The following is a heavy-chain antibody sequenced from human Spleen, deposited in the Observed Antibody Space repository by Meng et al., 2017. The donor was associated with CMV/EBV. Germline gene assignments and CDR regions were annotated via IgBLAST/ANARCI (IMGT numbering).Heavy chain of an antibody. CDR3: ARAGGRRGYSYGHVLDY. CDR2: INHSGST. CDR1: GGAFSGYY. D-gene: IGHD5-18*01. J-gene: IGHJ4*02. Sequence: GQRRQGGEGRLTPSETRSRTCAVEGGAFSGYYWSWIRQPPGKGLEWIGEINHSGSTNYNPSLKSRVTISVDTSKNQFSLKLSSVTAADTAVYYCARAGGRRGYSYGHVLDYWGQGTLVTVSS. V-gene: IGHV4-34*01.